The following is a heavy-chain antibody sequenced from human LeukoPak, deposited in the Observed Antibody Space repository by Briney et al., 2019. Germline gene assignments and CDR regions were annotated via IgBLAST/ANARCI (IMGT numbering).Heavy chain of an antibody. CDR1: GGSISSYY. Sequence: SETLSLTCTVSGGSISSYYWSWLRPPPGKGLEWIGYIYYSGSTNYNPSLKSRVTISVDTSKNQFSLKLSSVTAADTAVYYCARASITMNDAFDIWGQGTMVTVSS. V-gene: IGHV4-59*01. D-gene: IGHD3-22*01. J-gene: IGHJ3*02. CDR2: IYYSGST. CDR3: ARASITMNDAFDI.